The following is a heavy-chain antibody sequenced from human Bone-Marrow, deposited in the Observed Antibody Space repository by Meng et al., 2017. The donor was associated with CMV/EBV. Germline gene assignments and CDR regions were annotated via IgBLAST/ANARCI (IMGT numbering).Heavy chain of an antibody. CDR3: ARRGLLRYSSWYFDL. CDR1: GGSISRYS. D-gene: IGHD3-9*01. CDR2: IYTSGST. J-gene: IGHJ2*01. Sequence: QVPLDDAVLRLWRPAAPLSITVPVVGGSISRYSWSWIRHPPGKGLAWIGRIYTSGSTNYNPSLKSRVTMSVDTSKNQFSLKLSSVTAADTAVYYCARRGLLRYSSWYFDLWGRGTLVTVSS. V-gene: IGHV4-4*07.